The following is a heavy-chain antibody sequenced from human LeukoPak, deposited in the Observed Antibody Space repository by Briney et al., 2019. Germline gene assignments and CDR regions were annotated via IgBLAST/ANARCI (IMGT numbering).Heavy chain of an antibody. V-gene: IGHV3-64*01. Sequence: GGSLRLSCAASGFIFISFAMHWVRQAPGKGLEYVSAISSNGGSTYYANSVKGRFTISRDNSKNMLFLQMGSLRDEDMAVYYCARGPTMKVHQNWFDPWGQGTLVTVSS. CDR2: ISSNGGST. D-gene: IGHD3-22*01. CDR1: GFIFISFA. J-gene: IGHJ5*02. CDR3: ARGPTMKVHQNWFDP.